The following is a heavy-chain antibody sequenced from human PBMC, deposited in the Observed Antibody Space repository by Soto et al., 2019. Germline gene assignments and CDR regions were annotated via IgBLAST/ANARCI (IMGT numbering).Heavy chain of an antibody. J-gene: IGHJ6*02. CDR2: IYYSGST. V-gene: IGHV4-59*01. Sequence: XTLSLPCTVSGGSLSSYYWGWIRQPPGKGLEWSGNIYYSGSTNYNPSLKSRVTISVDTSKNQFSMQLRSVPAADTAVYYCARERYYGMDVWGQGTTGPVSS. CDR3: ARERYYGMDV. CDR1: GGSLSSYY.